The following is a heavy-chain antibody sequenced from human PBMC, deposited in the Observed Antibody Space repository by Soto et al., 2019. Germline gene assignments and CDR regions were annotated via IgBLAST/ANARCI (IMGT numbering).Heavy chain of an antibody. V-gene: IGHV3-48*02. CDR2: ITSYTSAI. D-gene: IGHD3-22*01. CDR3: VRDWPDSSHPEVSGMDV. Sequence: EVQLVESGGGLVQPGGSLRLSCVASGFTFSSYSMDWVRQAPGKGLEWVSFITSYTSAIHYADSVKGRFTISRYNARNSLYLQMNSMRDDDTAVDYCVRDWPDSSHPEVSGMDVWGQGTTVTVSS. CDR1: GFTFSSYS. J-gene: IGHJ6*02.